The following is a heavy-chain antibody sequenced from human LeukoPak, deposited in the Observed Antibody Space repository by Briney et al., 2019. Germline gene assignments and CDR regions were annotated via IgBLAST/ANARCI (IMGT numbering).Heavy chain of an antibody. Sequence: SETLSLTCTVSGGSISSYYWSWIRQPPGKGLEWIGYIYYSGSTNYNPSLKSRVTISVDTSKNQFSLKLSSVTAADTAVYYCASNRVITRAFDIWGQGTMVTVSS. V-gene: IGHV4-59*12. CDR2: IYYSGST. CDR3: ASNRVITRAFDI. CDR1: GGSISSYY. J-gene: IGHJ3*02. D-gene: IGHD3-22*01.